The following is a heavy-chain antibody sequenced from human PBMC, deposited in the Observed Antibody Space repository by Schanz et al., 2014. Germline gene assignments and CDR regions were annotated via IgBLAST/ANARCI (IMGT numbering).Heavy chain of an antibody. Sequence: QVQLVQSGAEVRKPGSSVRVSCKASGGTFTSYAFSWVRQAPGQGLEWMGYISGYNGNTNYAPKVQDRVTMTTDTSTSTAYMELRSLRSDDTAVYYCARGWGYDALTGYVFWGQGTLVTVSS. V-gene: IGHV1-18*01. CDR1: GGTFTSYA. CDR2: ISGYNGNT. CDR3: ARGWGYDALTGYVF. J-gene: IGHJ4*02. D-gene: IGHD3-9*01.